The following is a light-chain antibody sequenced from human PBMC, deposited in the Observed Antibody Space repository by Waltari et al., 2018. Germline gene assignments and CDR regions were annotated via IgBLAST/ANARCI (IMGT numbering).Light chain of an antibody. CDR2: DVT. Sequence: SALTQPDSVSGSPGQSITISCSGISSYSGAYESVPWYQQNPGKAPKVIIYDVTSRPSGVSNRFSGSKSGRSASLTISGLQPEDEADYYCSSFTTSTTGIFGGGTRLTVL. CDR3: SSFTTSTTGI. J-gene: IGLJ2*01. V-gene: IGLV2-14*01. CDR1: SSYSGAYES.